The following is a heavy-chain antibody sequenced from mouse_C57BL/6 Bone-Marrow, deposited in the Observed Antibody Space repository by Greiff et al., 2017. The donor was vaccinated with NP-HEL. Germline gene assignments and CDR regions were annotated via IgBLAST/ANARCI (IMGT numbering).Heavy chain of an antibody. V-gene: IGHV1-81*01. D-gene: IGHD1-1*01. CDR1: GYTFTSYG. J-gene: IGHJ1*03. CDR2: IYPRSGNT. CDR3: AKGDYYGSLWYFDV. Sequence: QVQLKESGAELARPGASVKLSCKASGYTFTSYGISWVKQRTGQGLEWIGEIYPRSGNTYYNEKLKGKATLSADKSSSAAYMELRSLTSEDSAVYFCAKGDYYGSLWYFDVWGTGTSVTVSS.